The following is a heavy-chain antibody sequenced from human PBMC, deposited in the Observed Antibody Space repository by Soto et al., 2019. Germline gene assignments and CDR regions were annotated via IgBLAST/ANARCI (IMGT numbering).Heavy chain of an antibody. V-gene: IGHV3-21*01. D-gene: IGHD1-26*01. J-gene: IGHJ4*02. Sequence: GGSLRLSCAASGFTFSTYSMNWVRQAPGKGLEWVSSISSSGSLIFYADSVRGRFTISRDNAKNSLYLQMNSLRAEDTAVYYCVRDYSVATNPYYFDYWGQGTLVTVS. CDR1: GFTFSTYS. CDR2: ISSSGSLI. CDR3: VRDYSVATNPYYFDY.